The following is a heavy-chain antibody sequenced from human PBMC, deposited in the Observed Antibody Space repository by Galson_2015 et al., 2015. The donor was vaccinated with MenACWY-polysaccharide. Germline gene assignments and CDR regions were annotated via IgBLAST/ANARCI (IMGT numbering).Heavy chain of an antibody. CDR1: GGSISSSSYY. CDR2: IYFSGST. J-gene: IGHJ5*02. D-gene: IGHD2-2*01. CDR3: ARPKPGYCSSTSCPPVRFDP. Sequence: LSLTCTVSGGSISSSSYYWGWIRQPPGKGLEWIGSIYFSGSTYYNPSLESRVTISVDTSKNQFSLKLSSVTAADTAVYYCARPKPGYCSSTSCPPVRFDPWGQGTLVTVSS. V-gene: IGHV4-39*01.